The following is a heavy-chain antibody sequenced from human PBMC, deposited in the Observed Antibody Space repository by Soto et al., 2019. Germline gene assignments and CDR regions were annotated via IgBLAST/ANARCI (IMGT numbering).Heavy chain of an antibody. D-gene: IGHD3-16*02. CDR2: ISSSSSYI. V-gene: IGHV3-21*01. CDR1: GFTFSIYS. Sequence: GGSLRLSCAASGFTFSIYSMNWFRQAPGKGLEWVSSISSSSSYIYYADSVKGRFTISRDNAKNSLYLQMDSLRAEDTAVYYCARDFGGVIVIADAFDIWGQGTMVTVSS. J-gene: IGHJ3*02. CDR3: ARDFGGVIVIADAFDI.